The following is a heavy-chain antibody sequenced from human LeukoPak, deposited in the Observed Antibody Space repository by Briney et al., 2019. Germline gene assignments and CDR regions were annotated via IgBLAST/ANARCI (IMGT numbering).Heavy chain of an antibody. D-gene: IGHD3-22*01. J-gene: IGHJ3*02. CDR3: AKDYYDSSGHGDAFDI. V-gene: IGHV3-23*01. Sequence: GGSLRLSCAASGFTFSSYAMSWVRQAPGKGLEWVSAISGSGGSTYYADSVKGRFTISRDNSKNTLYLQMNSLRAEDTAVYYCAKDYYDSSGHGDAFDIRGQGTMVTVSS. CDR1: GFTFSSYA. CDR2: ISGSGGST.